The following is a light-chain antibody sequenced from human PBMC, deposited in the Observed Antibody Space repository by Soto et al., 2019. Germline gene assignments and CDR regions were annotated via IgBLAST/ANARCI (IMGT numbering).Light chain of an antibody. V-gene: IGKV3-15*01. CDR2: GVS. CDR1: HSVNSH. CDR3: QQYNNWPRT. Sequence: EIVMTQSPATLSVSPGERVTLSCRTSHSVNSHVAWYQQKPGQAPRLLIYGVSTRDTGVPDRFSGSASGTEFTLTISSLQSEDFAVYYCQQYNNWPRTFGQGTRLEIK. J-gene: IGKJ5*01.